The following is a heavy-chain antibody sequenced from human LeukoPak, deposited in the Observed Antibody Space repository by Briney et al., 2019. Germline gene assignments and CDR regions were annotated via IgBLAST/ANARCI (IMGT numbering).Heavy chain of an antibody. D-gene: IGHD2-15*01. V-gene: IGHV4-4*07. CDR2: IYTSGST. Sequence: SETLSLTCTVSGGSISSYYWSWIRQPAGKGLEWIGRIYTSGSTNYNPSLKSRDTMSVDTSKNQFSLKLSSVTAADTAVYYCARGIVGLRQRAYYYYGMDVWGQGTTVTVSS. CDR3: ARGIVGLRQRAYYYYGMDV. CDR1: GGSISSYY. J-gene: IGHJ6*02.